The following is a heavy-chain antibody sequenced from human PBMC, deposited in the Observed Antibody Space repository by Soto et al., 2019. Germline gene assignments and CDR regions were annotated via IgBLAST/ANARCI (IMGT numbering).Heavy chain of an antibody. CDR1: GFTFSSYW. V-gene: IGHV3-74*01. D-gene: IGHD3-22*01. Sequence: GVSLRLSCAASGFTFSSYWMHWVRQAPGKGLVWVSRINSDGSSTSYADSVKGRFTISRDNAKNTLYLQMNSLRAEDTAVYYCARVRRYYYDSGHYYYYRMDVWGQGATVTVSS. J-gene: IGHJ6*02. CDR2: INSDGSST. CDR3: ARVRRYYYDSGHYYYYRMDV.